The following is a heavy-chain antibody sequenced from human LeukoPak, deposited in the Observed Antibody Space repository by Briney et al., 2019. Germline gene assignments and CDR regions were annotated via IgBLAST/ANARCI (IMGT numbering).Heavy chain of an antibody. Sequence: SGGSLRLSCAASGFTFSSYSMNWVRQAPGKGLEWVSSISSSSSYIYYADSVKGRFTISRDNAKNSLYLQMNSLRAEDTAVYYCARDPHDYYDRRFDPWGQGTLVTVSS. V-gene: IGHV3-21*01. J-gene: IGHJ5*02. CDR1: GFTFSSYS. D-gene: IGHD3-22*01. CDR3: ARDPHDYYDRRFDP. CDR2: ISSSSSYI.